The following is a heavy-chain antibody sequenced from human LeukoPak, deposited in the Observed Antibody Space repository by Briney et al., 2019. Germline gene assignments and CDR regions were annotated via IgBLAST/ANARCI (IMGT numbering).Heavy chain of an antibody. Sequence: GGSLRLSCAASGFTFSSYWMSWVRQAPGKGLEWVANIKQDGSEKYYVDSVKGRFTISRDKAKNSLYLQMNSLRAEDTAVYYCAREWSDFWSGYYNYWGQGTLVTVSS. CDR3: AREWSDFWSGYYNY. D-gene: IGHD3-3*01. J-gene: IGHJ4*02. CDR2: IKQDGSEK. CDR1: GFTFSSYW. V-gene: IGHV3-7*01.